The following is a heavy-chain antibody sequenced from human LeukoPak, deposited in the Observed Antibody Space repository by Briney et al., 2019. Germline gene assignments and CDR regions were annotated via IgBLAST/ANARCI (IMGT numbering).Heavy chain of an antibody. J-gene: IGHJ6*02. CDR1: GFTFSNYW. D-gene: IGHD2-2*01. CDR2: INSDGSST. CDR3: ARERCISTSCSHGMDV. V-gene: IGHV3-74*01. Sequence: GGSLRPSCAASGFTFSNYWMNWVRQAPGMGLVWVSRINSDGSSTAYADSVRGRFTISRDNAKNTLYLQMNSLRAEDTAVYYCARERCISTSCSHGMDVWGQGTTVTVPS.